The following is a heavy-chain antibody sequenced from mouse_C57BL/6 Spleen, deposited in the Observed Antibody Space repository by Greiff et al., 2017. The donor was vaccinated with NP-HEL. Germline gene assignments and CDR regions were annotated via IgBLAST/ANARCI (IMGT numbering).Heavy chain of an antibody. CDR2: IYPGDGDT. CDR1: GYAFSSSW. CDR3: ARTGGGDYGNYVGIDY. Sequence: VQLQQSGPELVKPGASVKISCKASGYAFSSSWMNWVKQRPGKGLEWIGRIYPGDGDTNYNGKFKGKATLTADKSSSTAYMQLSSLTSEDSAVYCCARTGGGDYGNYVGIDYWGQGTPVTVSA. V-gene: IGHV1-82*01. J-gene: IGHJ3*01. D-gene: IGHD2-1*01.